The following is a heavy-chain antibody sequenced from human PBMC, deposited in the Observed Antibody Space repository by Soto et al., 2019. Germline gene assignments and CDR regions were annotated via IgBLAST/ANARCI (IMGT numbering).Heavy chain of an antibody. CDR1: GGSFSGYH. D-gene: IGHD2-2*01. Sequence: SETLSLTCAVYGGSFSGYHWSWIRQPPGKGLEWIGEINHSGSTNYNPSLKSRVTISVDTSKNQFSLKLSSVTAADTAVYYCARGDIVVVPAALPYYYYYGMDVWGQGTTVTVSS. V-gene: IGHV4-34*01. CDR2: INHSGST. CDR3: ARGDIVVVPAALPYYYYYGMDV. J-gene: IGHJ6*02.